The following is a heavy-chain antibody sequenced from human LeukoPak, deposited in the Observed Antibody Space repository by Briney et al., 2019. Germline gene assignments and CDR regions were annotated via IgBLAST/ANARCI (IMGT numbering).Heavy chain of an antibody. D-gene: IGHD3-9*01. CDR1: GGSISSYY. Sequence: PSETLSLTCTVSGGSISSYYWSWIRQSPGKGLEWIGYSGSTNYNPSLKSQVIISVDTSKNQFSLKLTPVTAADTAVYYCARDFVHPAGYYLDYWGQGTLVTVSS. CDR2: SGST. V-gene: IGHV4-59*01. J-gene: IGHJ4*02. CDR3: ARDFVHPAGYYLDY.